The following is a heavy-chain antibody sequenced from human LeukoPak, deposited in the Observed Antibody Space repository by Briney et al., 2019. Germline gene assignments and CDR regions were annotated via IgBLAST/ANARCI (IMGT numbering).Heavy chain of an antibody. CDR1: GGTFNSYV. D-gene: IGHD3-9*01. J-gene: IGHJ4*02. CDR2: IIPVFGAP. Sequence: SVKVSCKASGGTFNSYVFTWVRQAPGHGLEFMGGIIPVFGAPNYAQKFQGRLSITADESTRTAYMELSSLTSEDTAVYYCARSNEILTGYYGRHWGQGTLVTVSS. CDR3: ARSNEILTGYYGRH. V-gene: IGHV1-69*13.